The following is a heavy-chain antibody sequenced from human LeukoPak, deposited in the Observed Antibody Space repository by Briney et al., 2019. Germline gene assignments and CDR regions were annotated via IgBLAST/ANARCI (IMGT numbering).Heavy chain of an antibody. Sequence: PGGSLRLSCAASGFTFSSYAMSWVRPAPGKGLEWVSAIAGSGGSTYYADSVKGRFTISRDNSKNTLFLQMNSLRAEDTAVYHCAKDTYTYATCWSDYWGQGTLVTVSS. D-gene: IGHD2-8*01. CDR1: GFTFSSYA. CDR3: AKDTYTYATCWSDY. CDR2: IAGSGGST. J-gene: IGHJ4*02. V-gene: IGHV3-23*01.